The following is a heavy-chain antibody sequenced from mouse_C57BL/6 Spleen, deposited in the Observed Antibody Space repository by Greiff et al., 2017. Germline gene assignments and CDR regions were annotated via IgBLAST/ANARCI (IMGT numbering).Heavy chain of an antibody. V-gene: IGHV3-6*01. Sequence: EVQLQESGPGLVKPSQSLSLTCSVTGYSITSGYYWNWIRQFPGNKLEWMGYISYDGSNNYNPSLKNRISITRDTSKNQFFLKLNTVTTEDTATYYCARGPYDGYFDYWGQGTTLTVSS. CDR1: GYSITSGYY. J-gene: IGHJ2*01. CDR2: ISYDGSN. D-gene: IGHD2-3*01. CDR3: ARGPYDGYFDY.